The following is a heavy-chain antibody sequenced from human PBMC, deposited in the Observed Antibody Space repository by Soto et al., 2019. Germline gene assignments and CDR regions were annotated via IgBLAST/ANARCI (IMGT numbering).Heavy chain of an antibody. J-gene: IGHJ5*02. CDR2: IKQDGSEK. CDR3: ARLIVVVVAASNWFDP. Sequence: EVQLVESGGGLVQPGGSLRLSCAASGFTFSSYWMSWVRQAPGKGLEWVANIKQDGSEKYYVDSVKGRFTISRDHAKNPLYLQMNSLRAEETAVYYCARLIVVVVAASNWFDPWGQGTLVTVSS. D-gene: IGHD2-15*01. CDR1: GFTFSSYW. V-gene: IGHV3-7*01.